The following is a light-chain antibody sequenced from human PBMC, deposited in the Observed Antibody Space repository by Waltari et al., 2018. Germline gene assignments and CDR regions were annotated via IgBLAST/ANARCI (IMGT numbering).Light chain of an antibody. J-gene: IGLJ3*02. CDR1: SSDIGNYDL. CDR2: EGT. CDR3: CSYGGPSSWV. Sequence: QSALTQPASMSGSPGQSITVSCPGTSSDIGNYDLVSWYQPFPGKAPKLIIYEGTERPSGISSRFSGSKSGNTAFLTISGLQAEDEADYHCCSYGGPSSWVFGGGTKLTVL. V-gene: IGLV2-23*01.